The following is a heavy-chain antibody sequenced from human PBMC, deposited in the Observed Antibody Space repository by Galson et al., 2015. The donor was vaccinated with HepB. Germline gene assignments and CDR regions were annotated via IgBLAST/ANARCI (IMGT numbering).Heavy chain of an antibody. CDR1: GHTFAGNY. V-gene: IGHV1-2*05. CDR3: ATRNKIIAAFDY. J-gene: IGHJ4*02. Sequence: SVKVSCKASGHTFAGNYIHWLRQAPGQGLEWMGRINLNSGGTNYAQKFRDRVTMTRDTSISTAYMELTRLRFDDSVVYYCATRNKIIAAFDYWGQGTLVTVSS. CDR2: INLNSGGT. D-gene: IGHD1/OR15-1a*01.